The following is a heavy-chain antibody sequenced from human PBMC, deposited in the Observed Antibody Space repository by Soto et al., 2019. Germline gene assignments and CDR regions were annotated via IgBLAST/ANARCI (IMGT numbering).Heavy chain of an antibody. CDR1: GFSLSTSGVG. V-gene: IGHV2-5*02. CDR2: IYWDDDK. D-gene: IGHD3-10*01. CDR3: AHRSTPVRGVIDHRSSSSNNWFDP. Sequence: QITLKESGPTLVKPTQTLTLTCTFSGFSLSTSGVGVGWIRQPPGKALEWLALIYWDDDKRYSPSLKSRLTITKDTSKNQVVLTMTNMDPVDTATYYCAHRSTPVRGVIDHRSSSSNNWFDPWGQGTLVTVSS. J-gene: IGHJ5*02.